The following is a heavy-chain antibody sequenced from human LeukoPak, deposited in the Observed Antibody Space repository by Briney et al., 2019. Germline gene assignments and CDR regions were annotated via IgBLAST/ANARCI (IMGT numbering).Heavy chain of an antibody. CDR3: VKDGTVTTSSGYFDL. D-gene: IGHD4-17*01. Sequence: PGRSLRLSCAASGFTFSSYAMHWVRQAPGKGLEYVSAISSNGGSTYYADSVKGRFTISRDNSKNTLYLQMSSLRAEDTAVYYCVKDGTVTTSSGYFDLWGRGTLVTVSS. CDR1: GFTFSSYA. J-gene: IGHJ2*01. CDR2: ISSNGGST. V-gene: IGHV3-64D*09.